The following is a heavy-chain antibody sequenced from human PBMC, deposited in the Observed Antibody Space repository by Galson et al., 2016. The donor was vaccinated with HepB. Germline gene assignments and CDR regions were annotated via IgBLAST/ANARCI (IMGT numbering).Heavy chain of an antibody. CDR3: ARDSGFCRTIYFRGDAYDL. CDR1: GFTISPYW. D-gene: IGHD2-8*01. CDR2: IKHDGSEE. J-gene: IGHJ3*01. Sequence: SLRLSCAASGFTISPYWMSWVRQTPGKGLEWVAIIKHDGSEEYYVDYVRGRFTISRDNAKNSLYLEMNSLRAEDSSLYFCARDSGFCRTIYFRGDAYDLWGQGTMVTVSS. V-gene: IGHV3-7*01.